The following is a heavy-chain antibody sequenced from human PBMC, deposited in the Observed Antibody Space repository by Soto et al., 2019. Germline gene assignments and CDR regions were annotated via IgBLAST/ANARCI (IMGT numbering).Heavy chain of an antibody. CDR1: GFTFRSYA. CDR2: ISGSGGST. J-gene: IGHJ4*02. V-gene: IGHV3-23*01. CDR3: AKDQGSSGWYRDY. D-gene: IGHD6-19*01. Sequence: PGGSQRLSCAASGFTFRSYAMSWVRQAPGKGLEWVSAISGSGGSTYYADSVKGRFTISRDNSKNTLYLQMNSLRAEDTAVYYCAKDQGSSGWYRDYWGQGTLVTVSS.